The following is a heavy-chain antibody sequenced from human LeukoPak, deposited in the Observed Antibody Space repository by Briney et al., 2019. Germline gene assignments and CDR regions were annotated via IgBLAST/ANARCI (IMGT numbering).Heavy chain of an antibody. CDR1: GGSISSYY. J-gene: IGHJ6*03. D-gene: IGHD3-10*01. CDR3: ARDRYGSGSYHDYYYYMDV. CDR2: IYTSGST. V-gene: IGHV4-4*07. Sequence: SETLSLTCTVSGGSISSYYWSWIRQPAGKGLEWIGRIYTSGSTNYNPSLKSRVTMSVDTSKNQFSLKLSSVTAADTAVYYCARDRYGSGSYHDYYYYMDVWGKGTTVTISS.